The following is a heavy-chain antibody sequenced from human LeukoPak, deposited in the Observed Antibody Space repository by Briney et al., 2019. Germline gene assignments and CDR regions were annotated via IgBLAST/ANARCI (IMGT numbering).Heavy chain of an antibody. CDR3: AKDRAWLTPDY. CDR1: GFTVSSNY. J-gene: IGHJ4*02. Sequence: GGSLRLSCAASGFTVSSNYMSWVRQAPGEGLEWVSVIYSGGSTYYADSVKGRFTISRDNSKNTLYLQMNSLRAEDTAVYYCAKDRAWLTPDYWGQGTLVTVSS. CDR2: IYSGGST. D-gene: IGHD5-12*01. V-gene: IGHV3-66*01.